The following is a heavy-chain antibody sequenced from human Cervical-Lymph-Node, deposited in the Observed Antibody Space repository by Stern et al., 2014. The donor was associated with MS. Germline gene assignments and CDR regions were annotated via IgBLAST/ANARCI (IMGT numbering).Heavy chain of an antibody. Sequence: QVQLVQSGAEVKQPGASMKVTCQASENTFTGYYIHWVRQAPGQGLEWMGWIYPNSGATNYAQRLQDRVSLTSDTSNTLAYMELDRLTSDDTAVYYCARISLGSGIDYWGQGSLVTVSS. CDR3: ARISLGSGIDY. D-gene: IGHD1-26*01. J-gene: IGHJ4*02. V-gene: IGHV1-2*02. CDR2: IYPNSGAT. CDR1: ENTFTGYY.